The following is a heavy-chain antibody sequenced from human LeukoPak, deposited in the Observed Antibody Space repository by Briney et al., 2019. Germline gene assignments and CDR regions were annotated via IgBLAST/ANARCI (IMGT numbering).Heavy chain of an antibody. V-gene: IGHV4-59*01. J-gene: IGHJ3*02. CDR3: ARFFSSGGSSGSFAPYAFDI. Sequence: SETLSLTCTVSGGSISSYYWSWIRQPPGKGLEWIGYIYYSGSTNYNPSLKSRVTISVDTSKNQFSLKLSSVTAADTAVYYCARFFSSGGSSGSFAPYAFDIWGQGTMVTVSS. CDR1: GGSISSYY. D-gene: IGHD6-19*01. CDR2: IYYSGST.